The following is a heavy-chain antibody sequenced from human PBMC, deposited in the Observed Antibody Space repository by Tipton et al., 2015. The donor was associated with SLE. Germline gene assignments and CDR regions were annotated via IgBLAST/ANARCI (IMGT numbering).Heavy chain of an antibody. CDR1: GFTFSSYT. CDR3: AREGNWAGEVDY. V-gene: IGHV3-30*04. Sequence: SLRLSCAASGFTFSSYTMHWVRQAPGKGLEWVAVVSYGGSNKYYADSVKGRFTISRDSSKNTLSLQMSSLRAEDTAVYYCAREGNWAGEVDYWGQGTLVTVSP. CDR2: VSYGGSNK. D-gene: IGHD7-27*01. J-gene: IGHJ4*02.